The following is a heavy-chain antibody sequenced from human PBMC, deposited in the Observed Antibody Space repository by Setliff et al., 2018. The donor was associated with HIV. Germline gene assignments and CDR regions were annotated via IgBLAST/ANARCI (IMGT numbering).Heavy chain of an antibody. D-gene: IGHD3-9*01. CDR3: ARLLEGPDYSSDFRYFDWFPDV. Sequence: SETLSLTCSVSGGSISRYYWSWIRQPAGKGLEWIGRIYARGGTNYNPSLQSRVSISIDMAKSLFSLELSSVTAADTAVYYCARLLEGPDYSSDFRYFDWFPDVWGQGTLVTVSS. CDR1: GGSISRYY. CDR2: IYARGGT. V-gene: IGHV4-4*07. J-gene: IGHJ4*02.